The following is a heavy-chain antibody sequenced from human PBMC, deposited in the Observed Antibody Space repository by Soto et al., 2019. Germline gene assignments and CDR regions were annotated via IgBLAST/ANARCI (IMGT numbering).Heavy chain of an antibody. D-gene: IGHD6-13*01. V-gene: IGHV3-43*01. CDR1: GFTFDDYT. CDR2: ISWDGGST. Sequence: GGSLRLSCAASGFTFDDYTMHWVRQAPGKGLEWVSLISWDGGSTYYADSVKGRFTISRDNSKNSLYLQMNSLRTEDTALYYCAKGPVAAAGKGFYYYGMDVWGQGTTVTVSS. CDR3: AKGPVAAAGKGFYYYGMDV. J-gene: IGHJ6*02.